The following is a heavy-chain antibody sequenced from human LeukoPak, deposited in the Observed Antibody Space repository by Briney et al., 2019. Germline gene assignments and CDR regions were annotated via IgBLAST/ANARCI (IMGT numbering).Heavy chain of an antibody. D-gene: IGHD5-18*01. J-gene: IGHJ4*02. CDR1: GYTFTGYY. CDR3: ARGRSRTWIQLWSTYDY. Sequence: EASVKVSCKASGYTFTGYYMHWVRQAPGQGLEWMGWISGNNGNTNYAQNVQGRVTMTTDTSTSTAYMELRSLRSEDTAVYYCARGRSRTWIQLWSTYDYWGQGTLVTVSS. V-gene: IGHV1-18*04. CDR2: ISGNNGNT.